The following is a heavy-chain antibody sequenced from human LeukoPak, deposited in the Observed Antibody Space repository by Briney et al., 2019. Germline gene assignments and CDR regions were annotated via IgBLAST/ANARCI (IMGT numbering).Heavy chain of an antibody. J-gene: IGHJ5*02. CDR3: AREVNSYGPGYWFDP. D-gene: IGHD5-18*01. CDR2: INPNSGGT. V-gene: IGHV1-2*02. CDR1: GYTFTGYY. Sequence: ASVKVSCKASGYTFTGYYMHWVRQAPGQGLEWVGWINPNSGGTNYAQKFQGRVTMTRDTSISTAYMELSRLRSDDTAVYYCAREVNSYGPGYWFDPWGQGTLVTVSS.